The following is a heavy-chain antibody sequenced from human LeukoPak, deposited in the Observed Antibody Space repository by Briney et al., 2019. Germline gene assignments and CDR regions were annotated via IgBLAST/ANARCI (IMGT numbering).Heavy chain of an antibody. CDR3: AREPKYCSSTSCRDGDYGMDV. D-gene: IGHD2-2*01. Sequence: ASVKVSCKASGYTFTGYYMHWVRQAPGQGLEWMGWINPNSGGTNYAQKFQGRVTMTRDTSISTAYMELSRLRSDDTAVYYCAREPKYCSSTSCRDGDYGMDVWGQGTTVTVSS. CDR1: GYTFTGYY. CDR2: INPNSGGT. J-gene: IGHJ6*02. V-gene: IGHV1-2*02.